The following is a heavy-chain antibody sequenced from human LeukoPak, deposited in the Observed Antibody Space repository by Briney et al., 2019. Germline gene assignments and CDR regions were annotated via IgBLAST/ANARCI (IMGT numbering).Heavy chain of an antibody. CDR3: AKGNLWFGGLSSFDS. CDR1: GFTLSDHA. V-gene: IGHV3-30-3*01. D-gene: IGHD3-10*01. CDR2: ISYDGSNK. Sequence: GGSLRLSCAASGFTLSDHAMHWVRQAPGKGLEWVAVISYDGSNKYYADSVKGRFTISRDNSKRTLYLQMNSLRDEDTAVYYCAKGNLWFGGLSSFDSWGQGTLVTVSS. J-gene: IGHJ4*02.